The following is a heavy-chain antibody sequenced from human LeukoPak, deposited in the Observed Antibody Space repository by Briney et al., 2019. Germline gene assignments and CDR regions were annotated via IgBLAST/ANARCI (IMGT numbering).Heavy chain of an antibody. CDR3: AKVSGPVHY. J-gene: IGHJ4*02. CDR2: YSGGGT. Sequence: YSGGGTDYADSVKGRFTISRDNSKNTLYLGMNSLRVEDTAVYYCAKVSGPVHYWGQGTLVTVSS. D-gene: IGHD5-12*01. V-gene: IGHV3-53*01.